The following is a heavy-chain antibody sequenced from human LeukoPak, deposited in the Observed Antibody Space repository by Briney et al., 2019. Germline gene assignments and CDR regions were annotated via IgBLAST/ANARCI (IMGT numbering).Heavy chain of an antibody. CDR1: GYTFSSYA. V-gene: IGHV1-3*01. CDR2: INAGNGDT. D-gene: IGHD6-6*01. J-gene: IGHJ3*02. CDR3: ARRLAVRIAARRDAFDI. Sequence: GASVKVSCKGSGYTFSSYAMHWVSQAPGQRLEWMGWINAGNGDTKYSQKFQGRVTITRDTSATTAYMELSSLRSEDTAVYYCARRLAVRIAARRDAFDIWGQGTMVTVSS.